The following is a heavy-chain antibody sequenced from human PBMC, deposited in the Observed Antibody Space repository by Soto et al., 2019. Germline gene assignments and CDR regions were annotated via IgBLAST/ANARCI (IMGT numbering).Heavy chain of an antibody. Sequence: AQLVQSGAEVKKPGASVKVSCTTSGYTFTSYGIIWVGQAPGQGLEWMGWISGYNGNTEYGQKFQGRVTMTTDTSSSTAYLELRSLRSDDTAVYYCARDGYTFGSYYFDHWGQGTLVTVSS. V-gene: IGHV1-18*01. CDR1: GYTFTSYG. D-gene: IGHD1-1*01. CDR2: ISGYNGNT. CDR3: ARDGYTFGSYYFDH. J-gene: IGHJ4*02.